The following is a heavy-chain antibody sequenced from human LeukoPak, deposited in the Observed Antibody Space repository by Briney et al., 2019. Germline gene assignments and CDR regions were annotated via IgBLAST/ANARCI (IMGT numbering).Heavy chain of an antibody. CDR1: GFTFNDYA. V-gene: IGHV3-23*01. CDR3: TRDQRKYCSRTICFVFDI. D-gene: IGHD2-2*01. Sequence: PGGSLRLSCAASGFTFNDYAMHWVRQAPWKGLEWVSAISGSGGSTYYADSVKGRFTISRDNSKNTLYLQMNSLRAEDTAVYYCTRDQRKYCSRTICFVFDIWGQGTVVSVSS. CDR2: ISGSGGST. J-gene: IGHJ3*02.